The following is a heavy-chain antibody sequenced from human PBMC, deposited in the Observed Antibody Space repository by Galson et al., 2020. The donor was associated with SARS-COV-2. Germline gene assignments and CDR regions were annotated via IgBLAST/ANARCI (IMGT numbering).Heavy chain of an antibody. D-gene: IGHD3-16*01. J-gene: IGHJ4*02. CDR3: TSSTGWGPGYD. CDR2: IYGGGTT. Sequence: GESLKISCAASGLNVSRKHMSWVRQAPGKGLEWVSVIYGGGTTHYADSVKGRFTISRDNSKNTLYLQMNSLRGEDTAVYHCTSSTGWGPGYDWGQGMLVTVSS. CDR1: GLNVSRKH. V-gene: IGHV3-53*01.